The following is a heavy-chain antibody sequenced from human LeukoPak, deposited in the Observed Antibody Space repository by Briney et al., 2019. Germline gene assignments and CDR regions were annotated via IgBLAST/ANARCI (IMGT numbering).Heavy chain of an antibody. Sequence: PSETLSLTCTVSGGSISSYYWSWIRQPPGKGLEWIGSIYHSGSTYYNPSLKSRVTTSVDTSKNQFSLKLSSVTAADTAVYYCARGTWIKRWFDPWGQGTLVTVSS. CDR1: GGSISSYY. V-gene: IGHV4-38-2*02. D-gene: IGHD5-12*01. CDR3: ARGTWIKRWFDP. J-gene: IGHJ5*02. CDR2: IYHSGST.